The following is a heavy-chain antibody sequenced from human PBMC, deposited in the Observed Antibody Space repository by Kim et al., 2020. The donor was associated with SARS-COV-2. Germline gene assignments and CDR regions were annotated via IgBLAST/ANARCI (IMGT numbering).Heavy chain of an antibody. CDR2: INHSGST. J-gene: IGHJ6*01. CDR1: GGSFSGYY. Sequence: SETLSLTCAVYGGSFSGYYWSWIRQPPGKGLEWIGEINHSGSTNYNPSLKSRVTISVDTSKNQFSLKLSSVTAADTAVYYCARGDIAAPWDYYYYGMDV. CDR3: ARGDIAAPWDYYYYGMDV. V-gene: IGHV4-34*01. D-gene: IGHD6-6*01.